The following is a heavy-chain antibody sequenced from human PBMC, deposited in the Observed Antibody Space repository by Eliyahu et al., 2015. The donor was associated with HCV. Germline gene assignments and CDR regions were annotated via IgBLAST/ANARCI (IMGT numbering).Heavy chain of an antibody. CDR1: GFTFIXYW. Sequence: EVQLVESGGGLVPPGGSLXLSXAVXGFTFIXYWMHWXRQXPGKGLVWVSRITSDGSNTMYADSVKGRFTVSRDNAKNTLFLQVNSLRAEDTAVYYCARGGPFHAFDMWGQGTVVTVSS. CDR3: ARGGPFHAFDM. D-gene: IGHD3-3*02. V-gene: IGHV3-74*03. CDR2: ITSDGSNT. J-gene: IGHJ3*02.